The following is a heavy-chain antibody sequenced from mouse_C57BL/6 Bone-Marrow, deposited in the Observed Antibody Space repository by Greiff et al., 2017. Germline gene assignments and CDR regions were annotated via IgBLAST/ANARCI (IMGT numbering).Heavy chain of an antibody. J-gene: IGHJ2*01. CDR2: INPYNGGT. V-gene: IGHV1-19*01. CDR1: GYTFTDYY. Sequence: VQLQQSGPVLVKPGASVKMSCKASGYTFTDYYMNWVKQSHGKSLEWIGVINPYNGGTSYNQKFKGKATLTVDKSSSTAYMELNSLTSEDSAVYYCARSEGSDDYEGYFDDWGQGTTLTVSS. D-gene: IGHD2-4*01. CDR3: ARSEGSDDYEGYFDD.